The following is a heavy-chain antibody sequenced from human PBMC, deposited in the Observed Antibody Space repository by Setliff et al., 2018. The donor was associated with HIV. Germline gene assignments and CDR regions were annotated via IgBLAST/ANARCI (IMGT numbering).Heavy chain of an antibody. J-gene: IGHJ3*02. Sequence: SETLSLTCTVSGGSISSGSYYWSWIRQPAGKGLQWIGRIYTSGSTNYNPSLKSRVTISVDTSRNQFSLKLNSVTAADTAVYYCARIIMPRGGAFDIWGQGTMVTVSS. CDR3: ARIIMPRGGAFDI. CDR2: IYTSGST. CDR1: GGSISSGSYY. V-gene: IGHV4-61*02. D-gene: IGHD3-10*01.